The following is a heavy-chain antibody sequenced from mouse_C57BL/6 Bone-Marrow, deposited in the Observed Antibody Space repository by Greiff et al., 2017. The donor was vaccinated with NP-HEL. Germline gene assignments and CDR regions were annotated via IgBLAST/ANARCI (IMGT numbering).Heavy chain of an antibody. CDR2: IDPSDSYT. CDR1: GYTFTSYW. J-gene: IGHJ3*01. Sequence: QVQLQQPGAELVMPGASVKLSCKASGYTFTSYWMHWVKQRPGQGLEWIGEIDPSDSYTNYNQKFKGKSTLTVDKSSSTAYMQLSSLTSEDSAVYYCARLGYYSNFFAWLAYWGQGTLVTVSA. D-gene: IGHD2-5*01. V-gene: IGHV1-69*01. CDR3: ARLGYYSNFFAWLAY.